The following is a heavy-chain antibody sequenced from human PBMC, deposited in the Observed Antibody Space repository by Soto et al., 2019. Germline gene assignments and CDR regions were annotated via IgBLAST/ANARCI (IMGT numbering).Heavy chain of an antibody. Sequence: QVQLQESGPGLVKPSQTLSLTCTVSGGSISNGDYYWNWIRQHPEKGLEWIGYINDRGNNFYNPSLKSRIIISVEKSKNQFSLKLSSGTAADTAVYYCARDAPETAPYWGQGTLVTVSS. D-gene: IGHD2-2*01. CDR2: INDRGNN. J-gene: IGHJ4*02. CDR3: ARDAPETAPY. V-gene: IGHV4-31*03. CDR1: GGSISNGDYY.